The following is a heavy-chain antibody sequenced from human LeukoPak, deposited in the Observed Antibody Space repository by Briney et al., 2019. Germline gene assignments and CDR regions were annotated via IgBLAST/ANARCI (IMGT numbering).Heavy chain of an antibody. J-gene: IGHJ4*02. CDR2: INPNSGDT. V-gene: IGHV1-2*06. CDR3: ARDYCSSTSCLFDY. Sequence: ASVKVSCKDSGYTFTGYHMHWVRQAPGQGLEWMGRINPNSGDTNSAQNFQGRVTMTRDTSISTAYMELSRLRSDDTAVYYCARDYCSSTSCLFDYWGQGTLVTVSS. CDR1: GYTFTGYH. D-gene: IGHD2-2*01.